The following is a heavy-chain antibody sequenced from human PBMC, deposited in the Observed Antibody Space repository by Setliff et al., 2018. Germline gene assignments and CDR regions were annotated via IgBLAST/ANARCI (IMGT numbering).Heavy chain of an antibody. CDR1: GFTFSSYG. J-gene: IGHJ4*02. D-gene: IGHD2-15*01. Sequence: GGSLRLSCAASGFTFSSYGMHWVRQAPGKGLEWISYIHDSGNPTYYADSVKGRFTVSRDNAKNSLYLQMNSLRPDDTAVYYCAKRGPYCSGGTCHYYFDYWGQGTLVTVSS. CDR3: AKRGPYCSGGTCHYYFDY. V-gene: IGHV3-48*04. CDR2: IHDSGNPT.